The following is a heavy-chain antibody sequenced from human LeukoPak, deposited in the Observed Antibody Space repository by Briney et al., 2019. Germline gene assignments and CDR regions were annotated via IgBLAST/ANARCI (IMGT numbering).Heavy chain of an antibody. V-gene: IGHV1-69*13. J-gene: IGHJ6*02. CDR2: IIPIFGTA. Sequence: SVTVSCKASGGTFSSYAISWVRQAPGQGLEWMGGIIPIFGTANYAQKFQGRVTITADESTSTAYMELSSLRSEDTAVYYCARAHYYYDSSGHYYYGMDVWGQGTTVTVSS. D-gene: IGHD3-22*01. CDR3: ARAHYYYDSSGHYYYGMDV. CDR1: GGTFSSYA.